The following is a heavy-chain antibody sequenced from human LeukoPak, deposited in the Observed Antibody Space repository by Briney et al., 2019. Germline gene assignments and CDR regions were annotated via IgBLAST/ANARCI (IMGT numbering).Heavy chain of an antibody. CDR3: ARDRDYYGSGSSYFDY. J-gene: IGHJ4*02. D-gene: IGHD3-10*01. Sequence: SETLSLTCAVSGDSISSDNWWSWIRQPPGEGLEWIGYIYYSGNTNYNPSLRSRVTISVDTSKNQFSLKLSSVTAADTAVYYCARDRDYYGSGSSYFDYWGQGTLVTVSS. CDR2: IYYSGNT. CDR1: GDSISSDNW. V-gene: IGHV4-61*01.